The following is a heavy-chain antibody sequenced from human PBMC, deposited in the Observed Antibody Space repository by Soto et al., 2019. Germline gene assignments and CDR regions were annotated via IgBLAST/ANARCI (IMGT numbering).Heavy chain of an antibody. J-gene: IGHJ5*02. CDR1: GYSFTSYW. V-gene: IGHV5-10-1*01. CDR3: ARHPPTVTTLDP. CDR2: IDPSDSYT. Sequence: GESLKISCKGSGYSFTSYWISWVRQMPGKGLEWMGRIDPSDSYTNYSPSFQGHVTISADKSISTAYLQWSSLKASDTAMYYCARHPPTVTTLDPWGQGTLVTVSS. D-gene: IGHD4-17*01.